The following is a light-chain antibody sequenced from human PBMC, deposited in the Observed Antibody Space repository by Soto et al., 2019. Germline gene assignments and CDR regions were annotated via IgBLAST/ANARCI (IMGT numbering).Light chain of an antibody. V-gene: IGLV2-14*01. Sequence: QSALTQPASVSGSPGQSITISCTGTSTDVGTYNYVSWYQQHPGKAPTLMIYEVNNRPSGVSNRFSGSKSDNTASLTISGLQAEDVADYYCSSYRSSSTLYVFGTGTKVTVL. CDR1: STDVGTYNY. J-gene: IGLJ1*01. CDR3: SSYRSSSTLYV. CDR2: EVN.